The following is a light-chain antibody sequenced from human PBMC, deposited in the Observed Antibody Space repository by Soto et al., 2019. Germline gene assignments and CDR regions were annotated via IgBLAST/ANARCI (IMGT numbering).Light chain of an antibody. CDR3: QQYNNWPGT. V-gene: IGKV3-15*01. J-gene: IGKJ1*01. CDR2: GAS. Sequence: EIVMTQSPATLSVSPGERATLSCRASQSVSSNLASYQQKPGQAPRLLIYGASTRATGIPARFSGSGSGTEFTLTISSLQSEDFAVYYCQQYNNWPGTFGQGTKVEIK. CDR1: QSVSSN.